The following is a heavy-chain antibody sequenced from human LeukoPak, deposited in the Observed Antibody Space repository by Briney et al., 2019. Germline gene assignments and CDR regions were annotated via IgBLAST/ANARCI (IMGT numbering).Heavy chain of an antibody. CDR1: GFTFSTYA. CDR3: AKEQIDYYDTSGDYYYFYGMDA. Sequence: GGSLRLSCAASGFTFSTYAMSWVRQAPGKGLEWVSGISGSGGSTYYADSVKGRFTISRDNFKDTVYLEMNRLRAEDTAVYYCAKEQIDYYDTSGDYYYFYGMDAWGQGTTVTVSS. J-gene: IGHJ6*02. CDR2: ISGSGGST. D-gene: IGHD3-22*01. V-gene: IGHV3-23*01.